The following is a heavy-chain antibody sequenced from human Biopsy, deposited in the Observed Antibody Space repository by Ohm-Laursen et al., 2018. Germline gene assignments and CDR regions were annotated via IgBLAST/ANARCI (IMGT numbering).Heavy chain of an antibody. Sequence: SLRLSCAASGFTFDDYAMHWVRQAPGKGLEWVSGISWHSGSRGYADSVKGRFAISRDNAKKLLYLQMNSLRAEDTALYYCAKDVRVKVQLDGMDVWGQGTTATVSS. J-gene: IGHJ6*02. D-gene: IGHD1-1*01. CDR2: ISWHSGSR. CDR3: AKDVRVKVQLDGMDV. CDR1: GFTFDDYA. V-gene: IGHV3-9*01.